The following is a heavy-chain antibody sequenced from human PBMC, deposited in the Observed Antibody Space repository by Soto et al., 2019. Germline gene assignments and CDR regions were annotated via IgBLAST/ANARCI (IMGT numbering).Heavy chain of an antibody. D-gene: IGHD3-22*01. CDR2: IYYSGST. CDR1: GGSISSGAYY. Sequence: QVQLQESGPGLVKPSQTLSLTCTVSGGSISSGAYYWSWIRQHPGKGLEWIGYIYYSGSTYYNPSLNSRVNMSVDTSKNQFSLKLSSVTAADTAVYYCARGGRDYDSSGYYQIHYWGQGTLVTVSS. CDR3: ARGGRDYDSSGYYQIHY. V-gene: IGHV4-31*03. J-gene: IGHJ4*02.